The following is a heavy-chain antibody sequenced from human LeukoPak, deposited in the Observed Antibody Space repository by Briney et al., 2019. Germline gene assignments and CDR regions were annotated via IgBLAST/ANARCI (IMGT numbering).Heavy chain of an antibody. D-gene: IGHD5-18*01. Sequence: PSETLSLTCAVYGGSFSDYYWGWIRQPPGKGLEWIGEIDPSGSTNYSPSLKSRVTISADTSKNQFSLKLSSVAAADTAVYFCVRVGYSYVINDWSRTGLGAYPTKYYYHMDVWDKGATVTVSS. CDR1: GGSFSDYY. J-gene: IGHJ6*03. V-gene: IGHV4-34*01. CDR3: VRVGYSYVINDWSRTGLGAYPTKYYYHMDV. CDR2: IDPSGST.